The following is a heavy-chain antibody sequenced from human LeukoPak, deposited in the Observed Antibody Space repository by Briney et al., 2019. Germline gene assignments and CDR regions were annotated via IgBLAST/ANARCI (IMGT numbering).Heavy chain of an antibody. CDR1: GYTFTNYE. V-gene: IGHV1-8*01. D-gene: IGHD2-21*02. CDR2: VSPNSGDT. J-gene: IGHJ6*02. CDR3: ARDSPTYCGGDCYSTGYYYYYGMDV. Sequence: GASVKVSCKASGYTFTNYEISWVRQATGQGLEWMGWVSPNSGDTGYAQRFQGRVTMTRNTSISTAYMELSRLRSDDTAVYYCARDSPTYCGGDCYSTGYYYYYGMDVWGQGTTVTVSS.